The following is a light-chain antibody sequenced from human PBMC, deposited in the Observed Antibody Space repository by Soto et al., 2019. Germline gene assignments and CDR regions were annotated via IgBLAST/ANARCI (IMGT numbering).Light chain of an antibody. CDR3: CSYAGSSTLVV. CDR2: EVS. Sequence: QSVLTQPASVSGSPGQSITISCTGTSSDVGSYNLVSWYQQHPGKAPKLMIYEVSKRPSGVSNRFSGSKSGNTSSLTSSGLQAEDEADYYCCSYAGSSTLVVFGGGTKVTVL. J-gene: IGLJ2*01. V-gene: IGLV2-23*02. CDR1: SSDVGSYNL.